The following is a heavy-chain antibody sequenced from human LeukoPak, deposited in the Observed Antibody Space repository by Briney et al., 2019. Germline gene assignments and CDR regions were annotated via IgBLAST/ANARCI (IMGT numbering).Heavy chain of an antibody. CDR1: GYTFTNNW. CDR3: ARQKSGAVAGYGGYFDY. Sequence: GESLKISCKGSGYTFTNNWISWVRQIPGKGLEWMGRIIPSDSYTNYSPSFQGHVTISADKSISTTYLQWCDLQASDTAIYYCARQKSGAVAGYGGYFDYWGQGTLVTVS. J-gene: IGHJ4*02. V-gene: IGHV5-10-1*01. CDR2: IIPSDSYT. D-gene: IGHD4-23*01.